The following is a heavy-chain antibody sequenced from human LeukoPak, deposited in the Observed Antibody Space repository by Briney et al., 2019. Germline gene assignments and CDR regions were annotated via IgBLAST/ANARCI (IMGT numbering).Heavy chain of an antibody. CDR1: GFTFSSYW. CDR3: ARGTTDLDY. J-gene: IGHJ4*02. V-gene: IGHV3-7*01. CDR2: INQDGSEK. Sequence: GGSLRLSCAASGFTFSSYWMSWVRQAPGKGLERVANINQDGSEKYYVDSVKGRFTISRDSAKNSLYLQMNSLRAEDTAVYFCARGTTDLDYWGQGTLVTVSS. D-gene: IGHD1-1*01.